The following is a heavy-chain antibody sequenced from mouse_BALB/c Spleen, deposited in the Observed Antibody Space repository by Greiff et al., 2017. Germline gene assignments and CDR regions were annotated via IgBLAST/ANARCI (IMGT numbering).Heavy chain of an antibody. CDR3: ARSYGSRKFAY. D-gene: IGHD1-1*01. Sequence: EVQGVESGGGLVQPGGSRKLSCAASGFTFSSFGMHWVRQAPEKGLEWVAYISSGSSTIYYADTVKGRFTISRDNPKNTLFLQMTSLRSEDTAMYYCARSYGSRKFAYWGQGTLVTVSA. CDR1: GFTFSSFG. V-gene: IGHV5-17*02. J-gene: IGHJ3*01. CDR2: ISSGSSTI.